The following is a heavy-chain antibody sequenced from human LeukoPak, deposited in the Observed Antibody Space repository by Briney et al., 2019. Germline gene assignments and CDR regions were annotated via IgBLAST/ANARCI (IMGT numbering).Heavy chain of an antibody. Sequence: EASVKVSCKASGYTFTGYYMHWVRQAPGQGLEWMGWINPNSGGTNYAQKFQGRVTMTRDTSISTAYMELSRLRSDDTAVYYCARHPTVTTAYNWFDPWGQGTLVTVSS. D-gene: IGHD4-4*01. CDR2: INPNSGGT. CDR3: ARHPTVTTAYNWFDP. CDR1: GYTFTGYY. V-gene: IGHV1-2*02. J-gene: IGHJ5*02.